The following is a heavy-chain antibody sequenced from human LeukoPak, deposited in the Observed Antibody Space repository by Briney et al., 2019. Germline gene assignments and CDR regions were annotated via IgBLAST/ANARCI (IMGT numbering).Heavy chain of an antibody. Sequence: ASVKVSCKASGYTFTSYGISWVRQAPGQGLEWMGWISAYNGNTSYAQKLQGRVTMTTDTSTSTAYMELRSLRSDDTAVYYCAAGLLRVGATEFDYWGQGTLVTVSS. CDR1: GYTFTSYG. J-gene: IGHJ4*02. CDR2: ISAYNGNT. CDR3: AAGLLRVGATEFDY. V-gene: IGHV1-18*01. D-gene: IGHD1-26*01.